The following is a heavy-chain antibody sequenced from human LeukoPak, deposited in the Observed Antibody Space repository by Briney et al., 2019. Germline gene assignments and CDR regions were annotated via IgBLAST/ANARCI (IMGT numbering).Heavy chain of an antibody. V-gene: IGHV4-59*01. CDR1: GGSISSYY. CDR2: IYYSGST. CDR3: ARETGFGELRSSRAFDI. D-gene: IGHD3-10*01. J-gene: IGHJ3*02. Sequence: SETLSLTCTVSGGSISSYYWSWIRQPPGKGLEWIGYIYYSGSTNYNPSLKSRVTISVDTSKNQFSLKLSSVTAADTAVYYCARETGFGELRSSRAFDIWGQGTMVTVSS.